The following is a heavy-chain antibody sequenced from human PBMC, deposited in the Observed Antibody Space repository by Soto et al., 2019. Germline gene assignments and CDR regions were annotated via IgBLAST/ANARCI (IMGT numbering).Heavy chain of an antibody. CDR2: IYYSGST. CDR3: ARPYSSGWWPFDY. J-gene: IGHJ4*02. D-gene: IGHD6-19*01. Sequence: SETLSLTCTVSGGSISSGSYYWGWIRQPPGKGLEWIGSIYYSGSTYYNPSLKSRVTISVDTSKNQFSLKLSSVTAADTAVYYCARPYSSGWWPFDYWGQGTLVTVSS. CDR1: GGSISSGSYY. V-gene: IGHV4-39*01.